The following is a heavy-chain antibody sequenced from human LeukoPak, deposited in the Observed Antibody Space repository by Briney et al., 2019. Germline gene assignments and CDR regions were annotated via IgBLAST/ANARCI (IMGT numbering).Heavy chain of an antibody. J-gene: IGHJ6*02. V-gene: IGHV3-23*01. D-gene: IGHD3-3*01. CDR3: AKAVSSYYDFWSGYYPPGGYGMDV. Sequence: GGSLRLSCAASGFTFSSYAMSWVRQAPGKGLEWVSSISGSGNRTYYADSVKGRFTISRDNSKNTLFLQMNSLRAEDTAVYYCAKAVSSYYDFWSGYYPPGGYGMDVWGQGTTVTVSS. CDR2: ISGSGNRT. CDR1: GFTFSSYA.